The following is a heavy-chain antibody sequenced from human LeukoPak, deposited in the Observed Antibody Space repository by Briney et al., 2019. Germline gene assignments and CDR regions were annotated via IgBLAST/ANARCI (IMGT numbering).Heavy chain of an antibody. V-gene: IGHV3-21*01. D-gene: IGHD3-3*01. J-gene: IGHJ5*02. Sequence: GGSLRLSCAASGFTFSSYSMNWVRQAPGKGLEWVSSISSSSSYIYYADSVKGRFTISRDNAKNSLYLQMNSLRAEDTAVYYCAKDVLRFLEWLSAFDPWGQGTLVTVSS. CDR2: ISSSSSYI. CDR1: GFTFSSYS. CDR3: AKDVLRFLEWLSAFDP.